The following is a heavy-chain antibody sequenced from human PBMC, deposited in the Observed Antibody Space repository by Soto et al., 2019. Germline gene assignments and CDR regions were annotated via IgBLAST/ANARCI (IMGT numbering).Heavy chain of an antibody. CDR2: IKSNADGGTV. D-gene: IGHD3-16*01. CDR1: GFAFTNGW. V-gene: IGHV3-15*01. Sequence: EVQLVESGGGLVKPGGSLRLSCAVSGFAFTNGWMSWVRQAPGKGLECVGRIKSNADGGTVDYAAPVKGRFTISRDDSKSLLYLQMNSLKTEDTAVYYCPTDAWGTWGGDYWGQGTLVTVSS. J-gene: IGHJ4*02. CDR3: PTDAWGTWGGDY.